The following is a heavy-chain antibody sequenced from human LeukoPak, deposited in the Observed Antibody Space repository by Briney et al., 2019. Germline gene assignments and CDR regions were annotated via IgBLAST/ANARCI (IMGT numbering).Heavy chain of an antibody. CDR1: GGTFSSYA. J-gene: IGHJ6*02. Sequence: SVKVSCKASGGTFSSYAISWVRQAPGQGLEWMGGIIPIFGTANYAQKFLGRVTITADESTSTAYMELSSLRSEDTAVYYCASGYSSGWYPPNYYYYGMDVWGQGTTVTVSS. D-gene: IGHD6-19*01. V-gene: IGHV1-69*01. CDR3: ASGYSSGWYPPNYYYYGMDV. CDR2: IIPIFGTA.